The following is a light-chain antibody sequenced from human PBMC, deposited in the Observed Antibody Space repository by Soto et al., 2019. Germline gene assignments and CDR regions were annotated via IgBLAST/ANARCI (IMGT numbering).Light chain of an antibody. CDR2: DVS. CDR3: SSYTSSSTKV. Sequence: QSALTQPASVSGSPGQSITISCTGTRSDVGGYNYVSWYQQHPGKAPKLMNYDVSNRPSGVSNRFSGSKSGNTASLTISGLQAEDEADYYCSSYTSSSTKVFGTGTKVTVL. J-gene: IGLJ1*01. V-gene: IGLV2-14*01. CDR1: RSDVGGYNY.